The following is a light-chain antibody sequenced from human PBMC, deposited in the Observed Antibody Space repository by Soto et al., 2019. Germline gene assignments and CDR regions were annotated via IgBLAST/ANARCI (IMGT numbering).Light chain of an antibody. CDR1: QSLVYSDGNTY. Sequence: DAELTQSPLSLPVTLGQPASISCRSSQSLVYSDGNTYLNWFHQRPGQSPRRLIFEVSNRESGVPDRFSGSGSGTDFTLQISSVEADDVGVYYCMQATHSPWTFGQGTKVEIQ. J-gene: IGKJ1*01. CDR3: MQATHSPWT. V-gene: IGKV2-30*01. CDR2: EVS.